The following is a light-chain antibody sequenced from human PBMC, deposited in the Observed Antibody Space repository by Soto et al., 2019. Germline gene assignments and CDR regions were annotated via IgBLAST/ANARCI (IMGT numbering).Light chain of an antibody. CDR1: QSVSGY. V-gene: IGKV3-11*01. J-gene: IGKJ4*01. CDR3: QQYHNWPPLT. Sequence: EVVLTQSPVTLSLAPGERATLSCRASQSVSGYLAWYQQKPGQAPRLLIYDVSNRATGIPARFSGSGSGTEFTLTISSLQSEDFAVYYCQQYHNWPPLTFGGGTKVDIK. CDR2: DVS.